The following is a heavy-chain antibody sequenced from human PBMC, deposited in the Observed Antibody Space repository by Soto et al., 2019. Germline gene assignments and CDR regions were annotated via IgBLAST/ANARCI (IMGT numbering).Heavy chain of an antibody. V-gene: IGHV1-18*01. CDR1: GYTFTSYG. Sequence: EASVKVSCEASGYTFTSYGISWVRQAPGQGLEWMGWISAYNGNTNYAQKLQGRVTMTTDTSTSTAYMELRSLRSDDTAVYYCARDQQDYGSGSYRYWGQETLVTVSS. CDR2: ISAYNGNT. CDR3: ARDQQDYGSGSYRY. J-gene: IGHJ4*02. D-gene: IGHD3-10*01.